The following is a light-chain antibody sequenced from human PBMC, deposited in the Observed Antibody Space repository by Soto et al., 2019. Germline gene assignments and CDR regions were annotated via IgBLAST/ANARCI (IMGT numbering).Light chain of an antibody. CDR1: SSDVGGYNY. J-gene: IGLJ1*01. CDR3: SSYAGSNNFV. CDR2: EVS. Sequence: QSALTQPPSASGSPGQSVTISCTGTSSDVGGYNYVSWYQQHPGKAPKLMIYEVSERPSGVPDRFSGSKSSNTASLTVSGLQAEDEADYYCSSYAGSNNFVFGTWTKVTAL. V-gene: IGLV2-8*01.